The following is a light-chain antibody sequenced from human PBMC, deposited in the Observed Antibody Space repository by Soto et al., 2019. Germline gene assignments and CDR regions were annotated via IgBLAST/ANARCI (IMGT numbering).Light chain of an antibody. CDR1: NSDVGGYNY. V-gene: IGLV2-11*01. J-gene: IGLJ2*01. CDR3: CSYAGTYTHVV. Sequence: QSALTQPRSVSGSPGQSVTISCTGTNSDVGGYNYVSWYQHHPGKAPKLIIYDVNKRPSGVPDRFSGSKSGNTASLTISGLQAEDEAEYSCCSYAGTYTHVVFGAGTKLTVL. CDR2: DVN.